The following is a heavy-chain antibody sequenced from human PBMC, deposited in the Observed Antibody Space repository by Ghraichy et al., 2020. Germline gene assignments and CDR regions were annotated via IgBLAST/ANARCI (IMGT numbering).Heavy chain of an antibody. V-gene: IGHV4-34*01. CDR1: GGSFSGYY. J-gene: IGHJ5*02. CDR2: INHSGST. CDR3: ACRTLRFLEA. D-gene: IGHD3-3*01. Sequence: SETLSLTCAVYGGSFSGYYWSWIRQPPGKGLEWIGEINHSGSTNYNPSLKSRVTISVDTSKNQFSLKLSSVTAADTAVYYCACRTLRFLEAWGQGTLVTVSS.